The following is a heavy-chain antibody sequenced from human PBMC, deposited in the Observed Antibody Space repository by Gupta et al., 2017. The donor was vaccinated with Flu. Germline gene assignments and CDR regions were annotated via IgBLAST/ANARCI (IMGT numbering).Heavy chain of an antibody. J-gene: IGHJ4*02. CDR2: ISSSSSFI. V-gene: IGHV3-21*01. CDR1: GFPFSTYS. CDR3: VRAFAYANGASYD. D-gene: IGHD2-8*01. Sequence: EVHLVESGGGLVKPGGSLRLSCVASGFPFSTYSFNWVRQAPGKGREWGSSISSSSSFIYYADSVRGRFTVSRDNAKNSLFLHMDNRRAEDAAIDYCVRAFAYANGASYDWGQGTQVTVSS.